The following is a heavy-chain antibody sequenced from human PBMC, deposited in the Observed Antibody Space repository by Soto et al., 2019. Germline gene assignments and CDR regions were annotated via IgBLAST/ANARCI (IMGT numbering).Heavy chain of an antibody. J-gene: IGHJ5*02. D-gene: IGHD3-10*01. CDR2: ISAYNGNT. CDR1: GYTFTSYG. CDR3: ASSYYYGSGSYYPFDP. V-gene: IGHV1-18*01. Sequence: QVQLVQSGAEVKKPGASVKVSCKASGYTFTSYGITWVRQAPGQGLEWLGWISAYNGNTNNAQKLQGRVTMTTDTSTSTAYMELRSLRSDDTAVYYCASSYYYGSGSYYPFDPWGQGTLVTVSS.